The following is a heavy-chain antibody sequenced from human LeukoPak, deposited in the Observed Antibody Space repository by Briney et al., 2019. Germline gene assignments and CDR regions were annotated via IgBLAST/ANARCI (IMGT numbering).Heavy chain of an antibody. CDR1: GGSISSTNW. D-gene: IGHD4-17*01. V-gene: IGHV4-4*02. Sequence: PSGTLSLTCAVSGGSISSTNWWNWVRQPPGKGLEWIGEIYHSESPNYNPSLKSRVTISVDKSKNQFSLNLSSVTAADTAVYYCARGIYGKHFEYWGQGTLVTVSS. CDR2: IYHSESP. CDR3: ARGIYGKHFEY. J-gene: IGHJ4*02.